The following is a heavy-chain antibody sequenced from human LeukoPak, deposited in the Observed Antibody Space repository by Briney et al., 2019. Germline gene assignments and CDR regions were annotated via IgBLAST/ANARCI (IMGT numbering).Heavy chain of an antibody. D-gene: IGHD3-3*01. Sequence: TGGSLRLSCAASGFTFSDYYMSWIRQAPGKGLEWVSYISSSGSTIYYADSVKGRFTISRDNAKNSLYLQMNSLRAEDTAVYYCARDRPSGWVFGVVESAFDIWGQGTMVTVSS. CDR2: ISSSGSTI. J-gene: IGHJ3*02. CDR1: GFTFSDYY. CDR3: ARDRPSGWVFGVVESAFDI. V-gene: IGHV3-11*04.